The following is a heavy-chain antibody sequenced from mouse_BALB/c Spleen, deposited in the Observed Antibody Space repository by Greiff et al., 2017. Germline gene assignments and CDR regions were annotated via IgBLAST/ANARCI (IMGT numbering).Heavy chain of an antibody. CDR1: GISITTGNYR. V-gene: IGHV3-5*02. Sequence: EVQLQESGPGLVKPSQTVSLTCTVTGISITTGNYRWSWIRQFPGNKLEWIGYIYYSGTITYNPSLTSRTTITRDTSKNQFFLEMNSLTAEDTATYYCARDYYGFYAMDYWGQGTSVTVSS. CDR3: ARDYYGFYAMDY. CDR2: IYYSGTI. J-gene: IGHJ4*01. D-gene: IGHD1-2*01.